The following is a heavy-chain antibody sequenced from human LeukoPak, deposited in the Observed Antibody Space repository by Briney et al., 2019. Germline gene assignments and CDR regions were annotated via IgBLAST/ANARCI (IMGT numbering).Heavy chain of an antibody. CDR2: INHSGST. Sequence: PSETLSLTCAVYGGSFSGYYWSWIRQPPGKGLEWIGEINHSGSTNYNPSLKSRVPISVDTSKNQFSLKLSSVTAADTAVYYCARGRVGMVRGVIIKGYYYMDVWGKGATVTVSS. CDR1: GGSFSGYY. J-gene: IGHJ6*03. V-gene: IGHV4-34*01. CDR3: ARGRVGMVRGVIIKGYYYMDV. D-gene: IGHD3-10*01.